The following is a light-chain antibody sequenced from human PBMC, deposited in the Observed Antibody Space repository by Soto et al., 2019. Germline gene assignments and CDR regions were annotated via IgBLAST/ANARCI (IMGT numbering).Light chain of an antibody. V-gene: IGLV2-23*01. CDR1: SSDVGNYNL. CDR2: EGS. J-gene: IGLJ2*01. Sequence: QSVLTQPASVSGSPGQSITISCTGTSSDVGNYNLVSWYQHHPGKAPKLMIYEGSKRPSGVSNRFSGSKSGNTASLTISGLQAEDEADYYCSSYVGSSTVLFGGGTKLTVL. CDR3: SSYVGSSTVL.